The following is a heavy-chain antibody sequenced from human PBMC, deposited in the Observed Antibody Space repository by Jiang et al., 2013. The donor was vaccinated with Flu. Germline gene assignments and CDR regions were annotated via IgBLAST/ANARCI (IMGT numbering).Heavy chain of an antibody. CDR1: GFSFPTSW. Sequence: SLKISCKGSGFSFPTSWIAWVRQLPGKGPECMGIIFPGDSDTRYSPSFQGQVTISADKYSDTAFLQWNSLKVSDTATYYCARLPLGSPSWRYFDLWGRGTLVTVSS. D-gene: IGHD7-27*01. CDR3: ARLPLGSPSWRYFDL. CDR2: IFPGDSDT. J-gene: IGHJ2*01. V-gene: IGHV5-51*01.